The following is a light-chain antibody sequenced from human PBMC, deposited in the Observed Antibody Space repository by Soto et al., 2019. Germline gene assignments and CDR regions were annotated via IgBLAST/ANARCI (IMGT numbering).Light chain of an antibody. CDR2: AAS. V-gene: IGKV1-17*01. CDR3: QQYNSYST. CDR1: QGIRND. J-gene: IGKJ1*01. Sequence: DIQITQAPSTLSGSVVDRVTITCRASQGIRNDLGWYQQKPGKAPKRLIYAASSLQSGVPSRFSSSGSGTEFTLTISSLQPDDFATYYCQQYNSYSTFGQGTKVDIK.